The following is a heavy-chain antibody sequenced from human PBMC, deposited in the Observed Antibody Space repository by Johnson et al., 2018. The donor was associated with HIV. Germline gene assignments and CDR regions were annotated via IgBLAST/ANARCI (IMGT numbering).Heavy chain of an antibody. D-gene: IGHD2-15*01. CDR2: IKQDGSEK. Sequence: VQLVESGGGVVRPGGSLRLSCAASGFTFSSYWMSWVRQAPGQGLEWVANIKQDGSEKYYVDSVKGRFTISRDNAKNSLYLQMNSLRAEDTAVYYCARDPDVTPGAFDIWGQGTMVTVSS. V-gene: IGHV3-7*05. CDR3: ARDPDVTPGAFDI. J-gene: IGHJ3*02. CDR1: GFTFSSYW.